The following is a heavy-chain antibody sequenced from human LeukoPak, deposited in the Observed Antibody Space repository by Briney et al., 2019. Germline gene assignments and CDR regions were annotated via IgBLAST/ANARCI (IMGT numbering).Heavy chain of an antibody. CDR3: ARKTALSGDYDWFDP. J-gene: IGHJ5*02. CDR2: INHSGST. D-gene: IGHD4-17*01. CDR1: GGSFRGYY. Sequence: SETLSLTCAVYGGSFRGYYWSWIRQPPGKGREWIGEINHSGSTNYNPSLKSRVTISVDTSKNQFSLKLSSVTAADTAVYYCARKTALSGDYDWFDPWGQGTLVTVSS. V-gene: IGHV4-34*01.